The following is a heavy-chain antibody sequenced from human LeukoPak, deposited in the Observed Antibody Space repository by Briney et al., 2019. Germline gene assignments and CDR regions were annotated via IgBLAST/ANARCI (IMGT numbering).Heavy chain of an antibody. Sequence: PGGSLRLSCAASGFTFSSYAMSWVRQAPGKGLEWVSGMSGSGGSTYYADSVKGRCTISRDNSRDTLYLQMNTLRAEDTAVYYCAKDREYSYVYDAFDIWGQGTLVTVSS. CDR2: MSGSGGST. V-gene: IGHV3-23*01. CDR3: AKDREYSYVYDAFDI. CDR1: GFTFSSYA. D-gene: IGHD3-16*01. J-gene: IGHJ3*02.